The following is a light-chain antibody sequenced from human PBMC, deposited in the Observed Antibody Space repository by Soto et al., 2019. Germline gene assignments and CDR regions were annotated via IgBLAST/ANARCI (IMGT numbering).Light chain of an antibody. Sequence: DIQMTQSPSTLSASVGDRVTITCRASQSISSWLAWYQQKPGKAPKLLIYDASSLESRVPSRFSGSGSGTEFTLTISSLQTDDFATYYCQQYNSYWTFGKGTKVDIX. CDR3: QQYNSYWT. V-gene: IGKV1-5*01. CDR2: DAS. CDR1: QSISSW. J-gene: IGKJ1*01.